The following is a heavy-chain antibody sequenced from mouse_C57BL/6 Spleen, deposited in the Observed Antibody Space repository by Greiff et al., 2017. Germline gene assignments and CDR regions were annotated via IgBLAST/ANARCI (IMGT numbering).Heavy chain of an antibody. Sequence: ESGPGLVKPSQSLSLTCSVTGYSITSGYYWNWIRQFPGNKLEWMGYISYDGSNNYNPSLKNRISITRDTSKNQFFLKLNSVTTEDTATYYCASRAAQAPFAYWGQGTLVTVSA. CDR1: GYSITSGYY. V-gene: IGHV3-6*01. CDR3: ASRAAQAPFAY. D-gene: IGHD3-2*02. CDR2: ISYDGSN. J-gene: IGHJ3*01.